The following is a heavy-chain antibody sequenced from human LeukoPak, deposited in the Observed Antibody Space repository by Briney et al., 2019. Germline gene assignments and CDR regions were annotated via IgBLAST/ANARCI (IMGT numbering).Heavy chain of an antibody. D-gene: IGHD5/OR15-5a*01. Sequence: SEPLSLPCTVSGGSISSSSYYWGWIRQPPAKGLGGIGSIYYSGSTYYNPSLKSRVTISVDTSKNQFSLKLSSVTAADTAVYYCARGVYERSIDYWGQGTLVTVSS. CDR3: ARGVYERSIDY. CDR1: GGSISSSSYY. V-gene: IGHV4-39*07. CDR2: IYYSGST. J-gene: IGHJ4*02.